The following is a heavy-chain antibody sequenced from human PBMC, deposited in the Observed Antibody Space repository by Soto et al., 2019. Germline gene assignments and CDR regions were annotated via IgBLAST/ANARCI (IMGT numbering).Heavy chain of an antibody. CDR1: GFTFSSYS. V-gene: IGHV3-21*01. CDR2: ISSSSSYI. CDR3: ATVRSSTYYYGSGSYYPFDY. D-gene: IGHD3-10*01. J-gene: IGHJ4*02. Sequence: AGGSLRLSCAASGFTFSSYSMNWVRQAPGKGLEWVSSISSSSSYIYYADSVKGRFTISRDNAKNSMYMQMNSLRAEDTAVYHCATVRSSTYYYGSGSYYPFDYWGQGTLVTVSS.